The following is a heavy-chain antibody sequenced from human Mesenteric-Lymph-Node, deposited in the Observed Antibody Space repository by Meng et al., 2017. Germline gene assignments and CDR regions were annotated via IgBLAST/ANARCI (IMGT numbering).Heavy chain of an antibody. CDR1: GFTFDDYG. V-gene: IGHV3-20*04. D-gene: IGHD2-2*01. CDR2: INWNGGST. Sequence: GESLKISCAASGFTFDDYGMSWVRQAPGKGLEWVSGINWNGGSTGYADSVKGRFTISRDNAKNSLYLQMNSLRAEDTALYYCAKVLTLRTSRDAFDIWGQGTLVTVSS. J-gene: IGHJ3*02. CDR3: AKVLTLRTSRDAFDI.